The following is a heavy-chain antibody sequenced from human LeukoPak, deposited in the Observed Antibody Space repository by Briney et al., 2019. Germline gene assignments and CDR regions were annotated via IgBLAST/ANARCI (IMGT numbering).Heavy chain of an antibody. D-gene: IGHD6-19*01. CDR2: IRSKANSYAT. Sequence: GGSLRLSCAASGFTFSGSAMHWVRQASGKGLEWVGRIRSKANSYATAYAASVKGRFTISRDDSKNTAYLQMNSLRAEDTAVYYCAKSRSSGWYYDLNFDYWGQGTLVTVSS. V-gene: IGHV3-73*01. J-gene: IGHJ4*02. CDR1: GFTFSGSA. CDR3: AKSRSSGWYYDLNFDY.